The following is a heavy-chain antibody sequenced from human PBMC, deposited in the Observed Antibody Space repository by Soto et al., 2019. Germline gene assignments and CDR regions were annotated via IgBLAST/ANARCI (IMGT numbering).Heavy chain of an antibody. D-gene: IGHD5-12*01. CDR2: IYPGDSDT. V-gene: IGHV5-51*01. CDR3: ARHPSMVAMDGGTVPKQFDI. Sequence: GESLKISCKGSGYSFTSYWIGWARQMPGKGLELMGIIYPGDSDTRYSPSFQGQVTISADKPISTAYLQWSSLKASDTAMYYCARHPSMVAMDGGTVPKQFDIWGQGTRGTVS. J-gene: IGHJ3*02. CDR1: GYSFTSYW.